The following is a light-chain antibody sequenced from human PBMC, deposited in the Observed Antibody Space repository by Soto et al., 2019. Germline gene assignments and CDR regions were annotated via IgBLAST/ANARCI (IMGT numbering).Light chain of an antibody. CDR2: GAS. V-gene: IGKV3-20*01. Sequence: EIVLTQSAGTLSLSPGERATLSCRASQSVRSSYLAWYQQKPGQAPRLLIYGASSRATGIPDRISGSGSGTDFTLTISRLEPEDFAVYYCQQYGSPPQTFGQGTKV. J-gene: IGKJ1*01. CDR1: QSVRSSY. CDR3: QQYGSPPQT.